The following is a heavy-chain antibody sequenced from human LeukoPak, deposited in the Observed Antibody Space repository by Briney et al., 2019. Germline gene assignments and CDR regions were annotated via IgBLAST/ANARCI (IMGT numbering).Heavy chain of an antibody. CDR2: IYYSGST. CDR3: ARDALAGRVEQLLFDP. J-gene: IGHJ5*02. CDR1: GGSISSGGYY. D-gene: IGHD6-19*01. Sequence: SETLSLTCTVSGGSISSGGYYWSWIRQHPGKGLEWIGYIYYSGSTYYNPSLKSRVTISVDTSKNQFSLKLSSVTAADTAVYYCARDALAGRVEQLLFDPWGQGTLVTVSS. V-gene: IGHV4-31*03.